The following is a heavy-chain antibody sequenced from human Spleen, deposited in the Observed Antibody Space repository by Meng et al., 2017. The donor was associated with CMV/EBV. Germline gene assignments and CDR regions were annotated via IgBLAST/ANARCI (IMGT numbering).Heavy chain of an antibody. CDR1: GFTSDGYG. Sequence: CGASGFTSDGYGLSWVRQAPGEGLGWVSGINWNGGSTGYEDSVKGRFTISKDNAKNSLYLQMNSLRAEDTALYYCARDGTFDWNYEDYWGQGTLVTVSS. CDR2: INWNGGST. V-gene: IGHV3-20*04. J-gene: IGHJ4*02. D-gene: IGHD1-7*01. CDR3: ARDGTFDWNYEDY.